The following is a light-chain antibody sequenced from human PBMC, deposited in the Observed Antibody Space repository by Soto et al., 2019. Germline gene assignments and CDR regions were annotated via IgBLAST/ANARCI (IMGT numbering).Light chain of an antibody. CDR1: SSDVGSYNL. CDR3: CSFAGSGTWV. Sequence: QAVVTQPASVSGSPGQSITISCTGTSSDVGSYNLVSWYQQFPGKAPKLIIYEGSKRPSGVSDRFSGSKSGNTASLAISGLQAGDEADYYCCSFAGSGTWVFGGGTKLTVL. J-gene: IGLJ3*02. V-gene: IGLV2-23*01. CDR2: EGS.